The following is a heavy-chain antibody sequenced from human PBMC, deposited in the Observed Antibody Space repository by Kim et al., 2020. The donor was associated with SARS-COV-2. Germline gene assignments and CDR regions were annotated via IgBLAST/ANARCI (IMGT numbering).Heavy chain of an antibody. CDR2: FDPEDGET. Sequence: ASVKVSCKVSGYTLTELSMHWVRQAPGKGLEWMGGFDPEDGETIYAQKFQGRVTMTEDTSTDTAYMELSSLRSEDTAVYYCATGPPYCSSTSCYPGWFDPWAQGTLLTVSS. CDR3: ATGPPYCSSTSCYPGWFDP. D-gene: IGHD2-2*01. J-gene: IGHJ5*02. V-gene: IGHV1-24*01. CDR1: GYTLTELS.